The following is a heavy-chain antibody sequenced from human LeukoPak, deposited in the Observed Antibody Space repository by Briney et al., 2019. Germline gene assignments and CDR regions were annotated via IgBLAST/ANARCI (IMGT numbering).Heavy chain of an antibody. J-gene: IGHJ4*02. Sequence: SGGSLRLSCAASGFTFSSYGMHWVRQAPGKGLEWVAVISYDGSNKYYADSVKGRFTISRDNSKNTLYLQMNSLRAEDTAVYYCAKDVRYYFDYWGQGTLVTVSS. CDR2: ISYDGSNK. CDR1: GFTFSSYG. CDR3: AKDVRYYFDY. V-gene: IGHV3-30*18.